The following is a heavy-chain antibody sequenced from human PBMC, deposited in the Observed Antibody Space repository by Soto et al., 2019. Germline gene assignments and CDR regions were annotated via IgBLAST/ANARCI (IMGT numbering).Heavy chain of an antibody. Sequence: GGSLRLSCAGSGSTFTDFTMTWVRQAPGKGLEWVSAISGDGLSTYYAGSVKGRFTISRDNSKTTLYLQMNSLRAEDTAVYYCERRQDEFDIWGRGTMVTVS. CDR3: ERRQDEFDI. J-gene: IGHJ3*02. CDR2: ISGDGLST. V-gene: IGHV3-23*01. CDR1: GSTFTDFT.